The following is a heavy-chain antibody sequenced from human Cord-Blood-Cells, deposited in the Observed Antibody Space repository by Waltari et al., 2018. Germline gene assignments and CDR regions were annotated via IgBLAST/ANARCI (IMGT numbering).Heavy chain of an antibody. V-gene: IGHV5-51*01. CDR2: IDPGDYDT. Sequence: EVQLVQSGAEVKKPGESLKSSCKGSGYSFTSYWIGWVRRRPGQGLGWMGFIDPGDYDTRYSPSFQGQVTISADKSISTAYLQWSSLKASDTAMYYCARLTRDCTGGVCYAYWYFDLWGRGTLVTVSS. CDR1: GYSFTSYW. CDR3: ARLTRDCTGGVCYAYWYFDL. J-gene: IGHJ2*01. D-gene: IGHD2-8*02.